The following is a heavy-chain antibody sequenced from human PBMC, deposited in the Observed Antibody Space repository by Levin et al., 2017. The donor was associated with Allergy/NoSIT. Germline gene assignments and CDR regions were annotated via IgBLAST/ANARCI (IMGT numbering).Heavy chain of an antibody. J-gene: IGHJ6*03. CDR3: ARGVQDVLRFLEWLPQPNYYYYYMDV. V-gene: IGHV4-34*01. CDR2: INHSGST. CDR1: GGSFSGYY. D-gene: IGHD3-3*01. Sequence: SETLSLTCAVYGGSFSGYYWSWIRQPPGKGLEWIGEINHSGSTNYNPSLKSRVTISVDTSKNQFSLKLSSVTAADTAVYYCARGVQDVLRFLEWLPQPNYYYYYMDVWGKGTTVTVSS.